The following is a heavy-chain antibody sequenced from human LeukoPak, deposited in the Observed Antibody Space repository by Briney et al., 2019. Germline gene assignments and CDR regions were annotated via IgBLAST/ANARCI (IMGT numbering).Heavy chain of an antibody. V-gene: IGHV3-23*01. J-gene: IGHJ6*03. D-gene: IGHD3-9*01. CDR1: GFTFSSYG. CDR3: AKENPHYDILTGYFPEDKVYYYYYMDV. Sequence: GGSLRLSCAASGFTFSSYGMSWVRQAPGKGLEWVSAISGSGGSTYYADSVKGRFTISRDNSKNTLYLQMNSLRAEDTAVYYCAKENPHYDILTGYFPEDKVYYYYYMDVWGKGTTVTISS. CDR2: ISGSGGST.